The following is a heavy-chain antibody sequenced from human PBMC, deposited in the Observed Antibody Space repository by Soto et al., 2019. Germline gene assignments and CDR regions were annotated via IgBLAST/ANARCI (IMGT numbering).Heavy chain of an antibody. Sequence: ASETLSLTCAVYGGSFSGYYWSWIRQPPGKGLEWIGEINHSGSTNYNPSLKSRVTISVDTSKNQFSLKLSSVTAADTAVYYCARGDMDYDILTGYYEYYYYYGMDVWGQGTTVTVSS. CDR2: INHSGST. J-gene: IGHJ6*02. V-gene: IGHV4-34*01. CDR1: GGSFSGYY. D-gene: IGHD3-9*01. CDR3: ARGDMDYDILTGYYEYYYYYGMDV.